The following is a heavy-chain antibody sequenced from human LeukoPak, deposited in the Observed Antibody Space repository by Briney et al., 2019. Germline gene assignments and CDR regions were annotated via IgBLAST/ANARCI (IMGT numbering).Heavy chain of an antibody. Sequence: GGSLRLSCAASGFTFSSYWMSWVRQAPGKGLEWVANIKQEGSEKYYVDSVKGRFTISRDNAKNSLYLQMNSLRAEDTAVYYCARRLYYDYVWGSYRYKYYFDYWGQGTLVTVSS. CDR2: IKQEGSEK. V-gene: IGHV3-7*02. J-gene: IGHJ4*02. CDR3: ARRLYYDYVWGSYRYKYYFDY. D-gene: IGHD3-16*02. CDR1: GFTFSSYW.